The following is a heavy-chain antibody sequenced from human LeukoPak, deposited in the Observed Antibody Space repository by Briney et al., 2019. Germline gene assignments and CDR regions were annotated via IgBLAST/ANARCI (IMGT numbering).Heavy chain of an antibody. CDR3: ASGRGSRPDYFDY. CDR1: GFTFSSYW. D-gene: IGHD1-26*01. V-gene: IGHV3-7*01. Sequence: PGGSLRLSCAASGFTFSSYWMSWVRQAPGKGLEWVANIKQDGSEKYYVDFVKGRFTISRDNAKNSLYLQMNSLRAEDTAVYYCASGRGSRPDYFDYWGQGTLVTVSS. J-gene: IGHJ4*02. CDR2: IKQDGSEK.